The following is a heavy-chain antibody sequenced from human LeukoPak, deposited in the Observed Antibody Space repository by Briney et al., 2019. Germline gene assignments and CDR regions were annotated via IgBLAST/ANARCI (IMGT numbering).Heavy chain of an antibody. Sequence: ASWKVSCKVSGYTLTELSMHWVRQAPGKGREGMGGFDPEDGETSYAQNFQGRVTMNGDTSTDTAYMELDSPESEDQPVSYCATVLPRKYQLPSRYYYLDVWGKGPTVTIPS. J-gene: IGHJ6*03. CDR2: FDPEDGET. D-gene: IGHD2-2*01. V-gene: IGHV1-24*01. CDR1: GYTLTELS. CDR3: ATVLPRKYQLPSRYYYLDV.